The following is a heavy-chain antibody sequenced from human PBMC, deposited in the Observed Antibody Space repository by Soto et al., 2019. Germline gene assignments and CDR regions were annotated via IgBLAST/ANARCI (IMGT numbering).Heavy chain of an antibody. CDR1: GFTVSSNY. D-gene: IGHD6-19*01. CDR3: ARNIYSSGWSKNDAFDI. Sequence: GSLRLSCAASGFTVSSNYMSWVRQAPGKGLEWVSVIYSGGSTCYADSVKGRFTISRDNSKNTLYLQMNSLRAEDTAVYYCARNIYSSGWSKNDAFDIWGQGTMVTVSS. CDR2: IYSGGST. J-gene: IGHJ3*02. V-gene: IGHV3-66*01.